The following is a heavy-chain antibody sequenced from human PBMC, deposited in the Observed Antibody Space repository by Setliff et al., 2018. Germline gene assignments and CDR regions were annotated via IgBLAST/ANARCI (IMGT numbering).Heavy chain of an antibody. Sequence: SETLSLTCTVFGGSMSSSGYYWAWIRQSPGKGLEWIGSIYYSGSTYYNPSLKRRATISLDTSKNQFSLKLNSVTAADTAVYYCARDPVKQLVNWFDPWGQGTLVTVS. D-gene: IGHD3-10*01. CDR3: ARDPVKQLVNWFDP. CDR1: GGSMSSSGYY. CDR2: IYYSGST. J-gene: IGHJ5*02. V-gene: IGHV4-39*07.